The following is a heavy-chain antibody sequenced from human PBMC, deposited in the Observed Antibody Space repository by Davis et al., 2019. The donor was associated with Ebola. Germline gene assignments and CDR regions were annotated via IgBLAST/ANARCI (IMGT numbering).Heavy chain of an antibody. V-gene: IGHV4-39*01. CDR3: ARREGFVGYFDL. CDR1: GGSISSYY. CDR2: IYYSGST. D-gene: IGHD2-15*01. Sequence: SETLSLTCTVSGGSISSYYWGWIRQPPGKGLEWIGSIYYSGSTYYNPSLKSRVTISVDTSKNQFSLKLSSVTAADTAVYYCARREGFVGYFDLWGRGTLVTVSS. J-gene: IGHJ2*01.